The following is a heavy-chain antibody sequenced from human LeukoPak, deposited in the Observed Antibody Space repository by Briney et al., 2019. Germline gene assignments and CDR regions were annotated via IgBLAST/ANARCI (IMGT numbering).Heavy chain of an antibody. CDR3: ARGVGFVKIDY. Sequence: SETLSLTCAVYGGSFSGYFWSWIRQPPGKGLEWIGEINHSGRTNYNPSLKSRVTISVDTSKNQFSLKLSSVTAADTAIYYCARGVGFVKIDYWGQGTLVTVSS. CDR2: INHSGRT. V-gene: IGHV4-34*01. J-gene: IGHJ4*02. D-gene: IGHD3-10*01. CDR1: GGSFSGYF.